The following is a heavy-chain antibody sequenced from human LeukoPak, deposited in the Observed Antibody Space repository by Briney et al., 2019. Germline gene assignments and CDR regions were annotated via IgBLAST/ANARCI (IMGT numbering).Heavy chain of an antibody. Sequence: PGRSLRLSCAASGFTFDDFGMSWVRQAPGKGLEWVSGINWNGGSTAYADSAKGRFTISRDNAKKSLYLQMNSLRAEDTALYYCAIPYGSGSPSPMDVWGKGTTVTVSS. D-gene: IGHD3-10*01. CDR2: INWNGGST. CDR1: GFTFDDFG. CDR3: AIPYGSGSPSPMDV. J-gene: IGHJ6*03. V-gene: IGHV3-20*04.